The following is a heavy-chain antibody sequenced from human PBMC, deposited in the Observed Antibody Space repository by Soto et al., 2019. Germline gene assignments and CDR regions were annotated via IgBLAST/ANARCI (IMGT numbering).Heavy chain of an antibody. CDR2: ISYDGSNK. CDR1: GFTFSSYA. D-gene: IGHD3-3*01. J-gene: IGHJ4*02. CDR3: ARQGYDFWSGTPHFDY. Sequence: QVQLVESGGGVVQPGRSLRLSCAASGFTFSSYAMHWVRQAPGKGLEWVAVISYDGSNKYYADSVKGRFTISRDNSKNTLYLQMNSLGAEDTAVYYCARQGYDFWSGTPHFDYWGQGTLVTVSS. V-gene: IGHV3-30-3*01.